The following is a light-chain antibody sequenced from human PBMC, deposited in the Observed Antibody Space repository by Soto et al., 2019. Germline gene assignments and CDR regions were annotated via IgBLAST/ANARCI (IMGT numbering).Light chain of an antibody. V-gene: IGLV2-14*01. CDR1: SSDVGAYNY. Sequence: QSALTQPASVSGSPGQSITISCTGTSSDVGAYNYVSWYQQHPGKAPKLMIYEVNNRPSGVSNRFSGSKSGNTASLTISGLQAEDEADYYCSSYTSSSTLRVLFGGGTQLTVL. CDR3: SSYTSSSTLRVL. J-gene: IGLJ2*01. CDR2: EVN.